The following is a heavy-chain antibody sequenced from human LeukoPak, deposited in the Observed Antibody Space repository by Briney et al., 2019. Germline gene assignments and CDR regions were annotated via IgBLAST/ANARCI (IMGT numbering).Heavy chain of an antibody. CDR3: ARVQRLAWFDP. Sequence: GGSLRLSCAASGFNFRTYGMHWVRQAPGKGLEWLAIIWHDGSNKYYGDSVKGRFTISKDNAKNSLYLQMNSLRAEDTAVYYCARVQRLAWFDPWGQGTLVTVSS. CDR1: GFNFRTYG. J-gene: IGHJ5*02. CDR2: IWHDGSNK. D-gene: IGHD6-25*01. V-gene: IGHV3-33*01.